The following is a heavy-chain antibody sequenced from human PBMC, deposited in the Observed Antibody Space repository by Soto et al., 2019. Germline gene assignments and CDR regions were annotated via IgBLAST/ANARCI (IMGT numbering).Heavy chain of an antibody. J-gene: IGHJ4*02. CDR1: GFAFSTSW. Sequence: PVESLKISCHCFGFAFSTSWIGWMRQKPGKVLEYMGIIFPYDSDTRYSPSFQDQVILSVDKSLSTAFLQLNVLKASDTAMYYCAKGTTVTTYRDYFFDFWGQATLVTVCS. V-gene: IGHV5-51*01. CDR3: AKGTTVTTYRDYFFDF. CDR2: IFPYDSDT. D-gene: IGHD1-7*01.